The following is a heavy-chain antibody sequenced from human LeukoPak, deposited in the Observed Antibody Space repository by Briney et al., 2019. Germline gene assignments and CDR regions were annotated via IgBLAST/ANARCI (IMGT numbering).Heavy chain of an antibody. CDR2: ISDSGGRT. Sequence: GGSLRLSCAASGFSFASFAMGWVRQPPGKGLEWVSTISDSGGRTHYADSVQGRFTISRDNSKNPLYLQINNLRAEDTAIYYCDAADFWGQGTLVTVSS. CDR1: GFSFASFA. CDR3: DAADF. J-gene: IGHJ4*02. V-gene: IGHV3-23*01. D-gene: IGHD6-13*01.